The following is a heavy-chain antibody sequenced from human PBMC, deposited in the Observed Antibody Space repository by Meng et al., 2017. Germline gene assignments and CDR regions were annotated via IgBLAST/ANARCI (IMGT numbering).Heavy chain of an antibody. Sequence: GESLKISCAASGFTFSSYEMNWVRQAPGKGLEWVSYISSSGSTIYYADSVKGRFTISRDNAKNSLYLQMNSLRAEDTAVYYCARDRQYYESTDGDYWGQGTLVTVSS. CDR2: ISSSGSTI. CDR3: ARDRQYYESTDGDY. J-gene: IGHJ4*02. V-gene: IGHV3-48*03. D-gene: IGHD3-22*01. CDR1: GFTFSSYE.